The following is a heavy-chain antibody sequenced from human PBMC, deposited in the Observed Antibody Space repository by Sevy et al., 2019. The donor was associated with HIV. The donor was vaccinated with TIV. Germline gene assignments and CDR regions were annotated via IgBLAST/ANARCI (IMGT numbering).Heavy chain of an antibody. D-gene: IGHD3-22*01. Sequence: SETLSLTCAVYGGSFSGYYWSWIRQPPGKGLEWIGEINHSGSTNYNPSLKSRVTISVDTSKNQFSLKLSSVTAADTAVYYCARAGDYYDSSGYYSGPFDYWCQGTLVTVSS. CDR3: ARAGDYYDSSGYYSGPFDY. CDR1: GGSFSGYY. CDR2: INHSGST. J-gene: IGHJ4*02. V-gene: IGHV4-34*01.